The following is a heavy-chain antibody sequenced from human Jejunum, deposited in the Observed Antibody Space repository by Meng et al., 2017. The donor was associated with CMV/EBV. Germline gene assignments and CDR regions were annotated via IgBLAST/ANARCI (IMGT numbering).Heavy chain of an antibody. J-gene: IGHJ4*02. D-gene: IGHD5-12*01. V-gene: IGHV4-61*01. CDR2: VYYSGKT. CDR3: ARHYSGWYFDY. Sequence: VSGDSGSSGTSYWSWIRQSPGKGLEWIAYVYYSGKTNYNPSLKSRVTMSVDTSKNQFSLKLSSVTAADTAVYFCARHYSGWYFDYWGQGTLVTVSS. CDR1: GDSGSSGTSY.